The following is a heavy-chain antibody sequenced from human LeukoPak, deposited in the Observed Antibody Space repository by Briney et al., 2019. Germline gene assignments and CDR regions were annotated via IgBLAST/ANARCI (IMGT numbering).Heavy chain of an antibody. V-gene: IGHV4-39*07. J-gene: IGHJ4*02. Sequence: SETLSLTCTVSGGSISSSSYYWGWIRQPPGKGLEWIGSIYYSGSTYYNPSLKSRVTISVDRSKNQFSLKLSSVTAADTAVYYCAREADSSGYFDYWGQGTLVTVSS. CDR3: AREADSSGYFDY. CDR2: IYYSGST. CDR1: GGSISSSSYY. D-gene: IGHD6-19*01.